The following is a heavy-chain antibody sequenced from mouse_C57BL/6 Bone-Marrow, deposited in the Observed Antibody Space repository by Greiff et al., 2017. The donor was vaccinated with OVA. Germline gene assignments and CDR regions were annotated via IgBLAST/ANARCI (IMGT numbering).Heavy chain of an antibody. D-gene: IGHD1-1*01. CDR1: GFTFSNYW. CDR2: IRLKSDNYAT. V-gene: IGHV6-3*01. Sequence: DVKLQESGGGLVQPGGSMKLSCVASGFTFSNYWMNWVRQSPEKGLEWVAQIRLKSDNYATHYAESVKGRFTISRDDSKSSVYLQMNNLRAEDTGIYYCTGPITTVVPFDYWGQGTTLTVSS. J-gene: IGHJ2*01. CDR3: TGPITTVVPFDY.